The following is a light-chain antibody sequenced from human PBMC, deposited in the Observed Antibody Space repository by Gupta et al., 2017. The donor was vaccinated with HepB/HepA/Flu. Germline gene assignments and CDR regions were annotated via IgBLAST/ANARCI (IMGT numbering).Light chain of an antibody. V-gene: IGLV2-14*03. Sequence: QSPLPQPASVSGCPGQSITISCTGISSDCGGYSYVSWYQQHPGKAPQLMMFDDSNRPSGVPNRFSGSKSGNTASLTISGPQAEDEAEYYCNSYKSRGNLLFFGGGTKLTVL. J-gene: IGLJ2*01. CDR3: NSYKSRGNLLF. CDR1: SSDCGGYSY. CDR2: DDS.